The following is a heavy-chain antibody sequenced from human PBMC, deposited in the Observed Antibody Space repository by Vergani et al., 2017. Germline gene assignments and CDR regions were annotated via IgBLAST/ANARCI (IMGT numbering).Heavy chain of an antibody. J-gene: IGHJ3*02. Sequence: VQLVESGGGVVQPGRSLRLSCAASGFTFSSYEMNWVRQAPGKGLEWVSYISSSGSTIYYADSVKGRFTISRDNAKNSLYLQMNSLRAEDTAVYYCARGRRGYYSDAFDIWGQGTMVTVSS. CDR3: ARGRRGYYSDAFDI. V-gene: IGHV3-48*03. CDR1: GFTFSSYE. CDR2: ISSSGSTI. D-gene: IGHD3-22*01.